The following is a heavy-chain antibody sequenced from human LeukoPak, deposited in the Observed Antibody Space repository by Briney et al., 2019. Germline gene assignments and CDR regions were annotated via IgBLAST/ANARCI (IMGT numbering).Heavy chain of an antibody. Sequence: GGSLRLSCAVSGITLSNYGMSWVRQAPGKGLEWVAGISDSGGRTNYADSVKGRFTTSRDNPKNTLYLQMNSLRAEDTAVYFCAKRGVVIRVILVGFHKEANYFDSWGQGVLVTVSS. V-gene: IGHV3-23*01. D-gene: IGHD3-22*01. CDR1: GITLSNYG. CDR3: AKRGVVIRVILVGFHKEANYFDS. J-gene: IGHJ4*02. CDR2: ISDSGGRT.